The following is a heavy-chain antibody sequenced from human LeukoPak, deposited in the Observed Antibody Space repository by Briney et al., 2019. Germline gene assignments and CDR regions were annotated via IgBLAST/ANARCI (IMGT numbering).Heavy chain of an antibody. Sequence: GASVNVSSKAPGYTFPSSVINTVRQGPGQGLERRGWMNPNSGITGDAQKFQGRVTMTRNPSISTAYMELSSLRSEDTAVYYGAGGVSRVRRWPWGGRRGRFEYWGQGTLVTVS. CDR3: AGGVSRVRRWPWGGRRGRFEY. CDR2: MNPNSGIT. D-gene: IGHD3-10*01. J-gene: IGHJ4*02. CDR1: GYTFPSSV. V-gene: IGHV1-8*01.